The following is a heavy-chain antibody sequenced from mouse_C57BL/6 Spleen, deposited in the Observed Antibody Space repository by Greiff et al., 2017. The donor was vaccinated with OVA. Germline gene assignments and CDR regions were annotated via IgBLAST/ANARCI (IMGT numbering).Heavy chain of an antibody. CDR1: GYTFTSYW. Sequence: VKLQQPGTELVKPGASVKLSCKASGYTFTSYWMHWVKQRPGQGLEWIGNINPSNGGTNYNEKFKSKATLTVDKSSSTAYMQLSSLTSEDSAVYYCARMGYYYGSSHWYFDVWGTGTTVTVSS. CDR3: ARMGYYYGSSHWYFDV. D-gene: IGHD1-1*01. J-gene: IGHJ1*03. CDR2: INPSNGGT. V-gene: IGHV1-53*01.